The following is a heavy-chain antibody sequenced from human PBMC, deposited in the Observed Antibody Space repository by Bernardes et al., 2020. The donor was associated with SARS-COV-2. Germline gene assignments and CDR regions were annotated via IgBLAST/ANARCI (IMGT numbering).Heavy chain of an antibody. D-gene: IGHD2-2*01. Sequence: SETLSLTCTVSGGSIRSSSYYWGWIRQPPGKGLEWIGNIYYSGSTYCNPSLKSRVTISVDTSKNQFSLKLTSVTAADTAVYYCARCYVNYYYMDVWGKGTTVTVFS. CDR3: ARCYVNYYYMDV. J-gene: IGHJ6*03. CDR2: IYYSGST. V-gene: IGHV4-39*07. CDR1: GGSIRSSSYY.